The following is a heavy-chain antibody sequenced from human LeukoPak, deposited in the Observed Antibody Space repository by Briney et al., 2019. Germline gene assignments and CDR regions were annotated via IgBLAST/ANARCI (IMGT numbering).Heavy chain of an antibody. D-gene: IGHD3-9*01. CDR2: ISYDGSNK. CDR1: GFTFSSYG. Sequence: GRSLRLSCVASGFTFSSYGMHWVRQAPGKGLEWVAVISYDGSNKYYADSVKGRFTISRDNSKNTLYLQMNSLRAEDTAVYYCAKRYDTGYYYGMDVWGQGTTVTVSS. V-gene: IGHV3-30*18. J-gene: IGHJ6*02. CDR3: AKRYDTGYYYGMDV.